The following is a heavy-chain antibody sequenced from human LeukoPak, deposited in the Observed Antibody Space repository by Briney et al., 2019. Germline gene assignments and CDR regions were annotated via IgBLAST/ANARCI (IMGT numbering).Heavy chain of an antibody. CDR1: AYTFTGYY. CDR2: INPNSDGT. V-gene: IGHV1-2*02. CDR3: ARDVGHLHGFDP. J-gene: IGHJ5*02. D-gene: IGHD2-15*01. Sequence: ASVKLSCKASAYTFTGYYIHWVRQAPGQGLEWMGWINPNSDGTNYAQKFQGRVTMTRATSISTAYMELSRLRSDDTAVYYCARDVGHLHGFDPWGQGNLFTVSS.